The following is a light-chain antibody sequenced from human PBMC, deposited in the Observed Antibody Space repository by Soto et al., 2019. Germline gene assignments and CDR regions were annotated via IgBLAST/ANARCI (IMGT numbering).Light chain of an antibody. CDR2: EVS. V-gene: IGLV2-23*02. CDR1: SSDVGSYNF. Sequence: QSVLTQPASVSGSPGQSITISCTRTSSDVGSYNFVSWYQQHPGEVPKVMISEVSKRPSGVSDRFSGSKSGNTASLTISGLQAEDEADYYCCADAGRRTYVFGTGTKLTVL. J-gene: IGLJ1*01. CDR3: CADAGRRTYV.